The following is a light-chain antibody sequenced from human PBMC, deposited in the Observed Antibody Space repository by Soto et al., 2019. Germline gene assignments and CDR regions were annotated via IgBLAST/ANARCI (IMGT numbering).Light chain of an antibody. CDR1: QSVSSSY. J-gene: IGKJ2*01. Sequence: EIVLTQSPGTLSLSPGERATLSCRASQSVSSSYLAWYQQKPGQAPRLLIYCASSMATDIPDRFSGSGSGTDFTLTISRLEPEDFAVYYCQQYGSSPPYTFGQGTKLEIK. CDR3: QQYGSSPPYT. V-gene: IGKV3-20*01. CDR2: CAS.